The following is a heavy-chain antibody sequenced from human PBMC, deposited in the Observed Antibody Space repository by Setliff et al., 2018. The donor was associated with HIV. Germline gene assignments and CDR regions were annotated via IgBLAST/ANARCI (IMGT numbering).Heavy chain of an antibody. D-gene: IGHD3-10*02. V-gene: IGHV5-51*01. Sequence: GESLTISCKGSGYTFTKYWIGWVRQMPGKSLEWMGMIYPGDSDTKYSPSFQGQVTISADKSISTAYLQWNRLQASDTAIYYCARLMQQLFALDYWGQGTLVTVSS. CDR1: GYTFTKYW. CDR2: IYPGDSDT. J-gene: IGHJ4*02. CDR3: ARLMQQLFALDY.